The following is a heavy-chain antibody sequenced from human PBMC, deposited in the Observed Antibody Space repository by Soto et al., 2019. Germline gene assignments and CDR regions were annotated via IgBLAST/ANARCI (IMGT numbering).Heavy chain of an antibody. V-gene: IGHV2-5*01. J-gene: IGHJ4*02. CDR3: AHRRTVDYSVWGEYRNDCCDC. CDR1: GFSLSTTGMG. D-gene: IGHD3-16*01. Sequence: QITLKDSGPTLGKPTQTLTLTCTFSGFSLSTTGMGVGWIRQPPGKALEWLALIYWNNDKRYSPSLKSRLNITRDTYKNQVVLTMTTMDPVDPATYYCAHRRTVDYSVWGEYRNDCCDCWGQGSLVTVSS. CDR2: IYWNNDK.